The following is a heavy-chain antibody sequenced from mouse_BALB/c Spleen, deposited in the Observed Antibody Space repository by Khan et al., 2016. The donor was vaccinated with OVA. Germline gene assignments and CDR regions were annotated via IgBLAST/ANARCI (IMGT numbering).Heavy chain of an antibody. J-gene: IGHJ4*01. Sequence: EVQLQESGGGLVQPGGSRKLSCAASGFTFSDYGLAWVRQAPGKGPEGVAFISSLAYSIYYADTVTGRFTISRENAKNTLYLEMSSLRSEDTAMYYCARSWAMDYWGQGTSVTVSS. CDR2: ISSLAYSI. CDR3: ARSWAMDY. CDR1: GFTFSDYG. V-gene: IGHV5-15*02.